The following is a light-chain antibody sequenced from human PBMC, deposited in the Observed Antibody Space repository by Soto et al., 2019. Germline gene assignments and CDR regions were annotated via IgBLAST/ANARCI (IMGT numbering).Light chain of an antibody. CDR2: EVG. CDR1: SSDVGAYNS. Sequence: QSVLTQPASVSGSPGQSITISCTGTSSDVGAYNSVSWYQQHPGKAPKLMIYEVGNRPSGVSNRFSGSKSGNTASLTISGLQAEDEADYYCSSYTSSSTLVVFGGGTKLTVL. V-gene: IGLV2-14*01. CDR3: SSYTSSSTLVV. J-gene: IGLJ2*01.